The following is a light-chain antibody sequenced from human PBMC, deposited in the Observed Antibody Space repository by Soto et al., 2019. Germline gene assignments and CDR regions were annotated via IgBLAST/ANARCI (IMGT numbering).Light chain of an antibody. Sequence: DIQMTQSPSSLSASVGDRVTITCRASESINRHLNWYQQQPGKAPKLLIYAAPSSQNGVPSRFRGGGSGTDFTLIITNLQPEDFATYYCQQSYTALSITFGQGTRLEIK. J-gene: IGKJ5*01. CDR3: QQSYTALSIT. CDR1: ESINRH. CDR2: AAP. V-gene: IGKV1-39*01.